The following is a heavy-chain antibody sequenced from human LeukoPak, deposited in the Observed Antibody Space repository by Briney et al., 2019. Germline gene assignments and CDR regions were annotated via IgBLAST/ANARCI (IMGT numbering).Heavy chain of an antibody. CDR2: IIPIFGTA. D-gene: IGHD1-14*01. V-gene: IGHV1-69*01. Sequence: GSSVKVSCKASGGTFISYVISWVRQAPGQGLEWMGGIIPIFGTANYAQKFQGRVTITADESTSTAYMDLSSLRSEDTAVYYCAGGWARTPYYFDYWGQGTLVTVSS. CDR3: AGGWARTPYYFDY. CDR1: GGTFISYV. J-gene: IGHJ4*02.